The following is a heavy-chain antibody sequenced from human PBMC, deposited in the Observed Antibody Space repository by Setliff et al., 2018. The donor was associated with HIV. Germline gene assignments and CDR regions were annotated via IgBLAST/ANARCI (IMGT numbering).Heavy chain of an antibody. D-gene: IGHD7-27*01. CDR2: IDPNSGGT. V-gene: IGHV1-2*02. CDR3: VRDRTQQNWGSRGYYYMDV. Sequence: VASVKVSCKASGSTFIVYYIHWVRQAPGQGLEWMGWIDPNSGGTTNAQKFQGRVTMTRDTSISTVYLELRRLRSDDTAVYYCVRDRTQQNWGSRGYYYMDVWGKGTTVTVSS. J-gene: IGHJ6*03. CDR1: GSTFIVYY.